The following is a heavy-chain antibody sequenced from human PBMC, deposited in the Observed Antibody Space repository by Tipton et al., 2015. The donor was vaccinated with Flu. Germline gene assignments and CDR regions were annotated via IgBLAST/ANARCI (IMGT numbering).Heavy chain of an antibody. Sequence: TLSLTCTVSGGSISSYYWSWIRQPPGKGLEWIGYIYYSGSTKYNPSLRSRVTMSVDTSKNQFSLKLSSVTAADTAVYYCAREVTIFGVDRTYWYFDLWGRGTLVTVSS. J-gene: IGHJ2*01. D-gene: IGHD3-3*01. CDR3: AREVTIFGVDRTYWYFDL. V-gene: IGHV4-59*01. CDR1: GGSISSYY. CDR2: IYYSGST.